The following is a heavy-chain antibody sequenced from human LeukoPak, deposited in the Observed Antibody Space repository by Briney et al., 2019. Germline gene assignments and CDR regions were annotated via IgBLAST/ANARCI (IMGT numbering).Heavy chain of an antibody. V-gene: IGHV4-34*01. Sequence: PSETLSLTCAVYGGSFSGYYWSWIRQPPGKGLEWIGEINHSGSTNYNPSLKSRVTISVDTSKNQFSLKLSSVTAADTAVYYCARGIAAAEFGWFAPWGQGTLVPVSS. D-gene: IGHD6-13*01. CDR2: INHSGST. J-gene: IGHJ5*02. CDR1: GGSFSGYY. CDR3: ARGIAAAEFGWFAP.